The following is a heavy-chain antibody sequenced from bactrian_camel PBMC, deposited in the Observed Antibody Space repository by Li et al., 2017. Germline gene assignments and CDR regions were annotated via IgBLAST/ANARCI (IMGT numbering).Heavy chain of an antibody. CDR1: TWKYSTYC. CDR3: VAETWVGYCPDFFTY. J-gene: IGHJ4*01. CDR2: IDSDGTT. Sequence: HVQLVESGGGSVQAGGSLRLSCARSTWKYSTYCMGWFRQAPGKEREWVAGIDSDGTTNYVDFARDRFTIARDNAKNTAYLKIINLTPEDTGVYTCVAETWVGYCPDFFTYWGQGTQVTVS. V-gene: IGHV3S53*01. D-gene: IGHD3*01.